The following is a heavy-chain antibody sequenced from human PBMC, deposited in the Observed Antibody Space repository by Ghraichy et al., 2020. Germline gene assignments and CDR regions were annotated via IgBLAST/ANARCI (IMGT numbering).Heavy chain of an antibody. D-gene: IGHD7-27*01. CDR1: GFTFSSDS. CDR3: VRTELGGSDAFDI. Sequence: GGSLRLSCSASGFTFSSDSLHWVRQAPGQGLEYVSGINTNGGSTYYADSVKGRFTISRDNSKNTLYLQMSSLKAEDTAVYYCVRTELGGSDAFDIWGRGTMTTVSS. J-gene: IGHJ3*02. V-gene: IGHV3-64D*06. CDR2: INTNGGST.